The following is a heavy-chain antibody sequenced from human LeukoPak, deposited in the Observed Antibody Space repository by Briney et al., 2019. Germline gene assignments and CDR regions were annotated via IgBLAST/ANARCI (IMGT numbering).Heavy chain of an antibody. CDR2: INANTGVT. CDR1: GFTFTGHY. V-gene: IGHV1-2*02. D-gene: IGHD7-27*01. Sequence: VASVKVSCKTSGFTFTGHYMHWLRQAPGQALEWMGWINANTGVTHYAVKFQGRVTITRDTSISTVYMDLSSLQSDDTAVYYCARDHNWGPDYWGQGTLVLVSS. J-gene: IGHJ4*02. CDR3: ARDHNWGPDY.